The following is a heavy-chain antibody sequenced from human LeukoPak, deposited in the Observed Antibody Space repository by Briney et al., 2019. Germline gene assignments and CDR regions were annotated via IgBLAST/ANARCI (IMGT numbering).Heavy chain of an antibody. J-gene: IGHJ4*02. CDR2: IKEDGSEK. V-gene: IGHV3-7*01. D-gene: IGHD4-11*01. Sequence: GGSLRLSCAASGFTFNNYAMSWVRQAPGKGLEWVANIKEDGSEKYYVDSVKGRFTISRDNAKNSLYLQMNSLRAEDTAVYYCARGRLGDSWGQGTLVTVSS. CDR1: GFTFNNYA. CDR3: ARGRLGDS.